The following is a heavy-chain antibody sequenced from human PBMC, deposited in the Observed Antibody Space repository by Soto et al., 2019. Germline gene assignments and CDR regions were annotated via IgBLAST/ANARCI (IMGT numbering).Heavy chain of an antibody. V-gene: IGHV3-74*01. CDR2: INSDGSHT. J-gene: IGHJ5*01. D-gene: IGHD4-17*01. Sequence: EVQLVESGGGLVQPGGSLRLSCAASGFTFFAYWIHWVRQVQGKGLVWVSRINSDGSHTSYADSVRGRFTISRDNSKNTVYLEMNRLTAEHTAVYYCAKEGHYGDYAGENWFDSWGQGSLVTVSS. CDR1: GFTFFAYW. CDR3: AKEGHYGDYAGENWFDS.